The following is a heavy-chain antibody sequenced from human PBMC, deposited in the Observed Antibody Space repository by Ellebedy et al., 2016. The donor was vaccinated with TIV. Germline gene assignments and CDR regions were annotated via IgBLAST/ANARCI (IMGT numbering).Heavy chain of an antibody. CDR1: GGTFSSSNYY. CDR3: ARGRVTTRQFDY. CDR2: MYYSGDT. J-gene: IGHJ4*02. Sequence: MPSETLSLTCTVSGGTFSSSNYYRDWFRQPPGKGLEWIGTMYYSGDTYYNPSLESRATISGDTSSTQFSLKLSSVTAADTAVYYCARGRVTTRQFDYWGPGTLVTVSS. V-gene: IGHV4-39*07. D-gene: IGHD2-21*02.